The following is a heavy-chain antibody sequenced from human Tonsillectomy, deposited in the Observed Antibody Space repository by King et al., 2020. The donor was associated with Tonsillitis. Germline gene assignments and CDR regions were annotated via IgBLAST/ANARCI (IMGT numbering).Heavy chain of an antibody. CDR1: GFTFDNYA. J-gene: IGHJ6*04. CDR3: AKDISIAPRWGMDV. V-gene: IGHV3-9*01. Sequence: QLVQSGGGLVQRGRSLRLSCAASGFTFDNYAMHWVRQAPGKGLEWVSGISWNSGSVVYADSVKGRFTISRDNTKNSLYLQMNSLRAEDTAFYYCAKDISIAPRWGMDVWGKGTTVTVSS. D-gene: IGHD6-6*01. CDR2: ISWNSGSV.